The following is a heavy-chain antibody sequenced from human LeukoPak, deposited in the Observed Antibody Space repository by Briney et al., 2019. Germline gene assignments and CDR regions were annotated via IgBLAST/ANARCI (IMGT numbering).Heavy chain of an antibody. J-gene: IGHJ4*02. Sequence: GGSLRLSCAAYGFTFSSYWMSWVRQAPGKGLEWVANIKQDGSEKHYVESVKGRLTTSRDKAKNSLYLQINSVRAEDTAVYYCARAIGHFDYWGQGTLVTVSS. CDR3: ARAIGHFDY. V-gene: IGHV3-7*01. D-gene: IGHD3-22*01. CDR1: GFTFSSYW. CDR2: IKQDGSEK.